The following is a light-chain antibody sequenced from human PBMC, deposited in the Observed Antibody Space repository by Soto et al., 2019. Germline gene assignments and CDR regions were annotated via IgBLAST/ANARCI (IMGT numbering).Light chain of an antibody. CDR3: SSYTTSSTLI. CDR2: DVT. V-gene: IGLV2-14*03. CDR1: NSDVGRYKL. Sequence: QSALTQPASVSGSPGQSITISCTGTNSDVGRYKLVSWYQQHPGKAPKLMIFDVTNRPSGVSNRFSGSKSGNTASLTISGLQADDEADYYCSSYTTSSTLIFGGGTKLTVL. J-gene: IGLJ2*01.